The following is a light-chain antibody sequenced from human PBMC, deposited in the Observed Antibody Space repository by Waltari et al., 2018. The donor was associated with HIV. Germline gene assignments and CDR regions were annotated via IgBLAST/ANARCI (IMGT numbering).Light chain of an antibody. J-gene: IGLJ2*01. CDR2: KDS. V-gene: IGLV3-27*01. CDR1: VLKKKY. CDR3: YSAADNNKGV. Sequence: SYELTQPSSVSVSPGQTARITCSGDVLKKKYARWFRQRPGQAPVLMIYKDSERPSGIPERFSGSSSGTTVTLTISGAQVEDEADYYCYSAADNNKGVFGGGTKLTVL.